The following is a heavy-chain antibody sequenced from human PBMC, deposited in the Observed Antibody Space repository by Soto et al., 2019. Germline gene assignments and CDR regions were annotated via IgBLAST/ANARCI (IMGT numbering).Heavy chain of an antibody. V-gene: IGHV4-59*01. Sequence: PSETLSLTCTVSGGSISSYYWSWIRQPPGKGLEWIGYIYYSGSTNYNPSLKSRVTVSVDTSKNQFSLKLSSVTAADTAVYYCARDAIIPAATVYYYYYGMDVWGQGTTVAVS. D-gene: IGHD2-2*01. J-gene: IGHJ6*02. CDR3: ARDAIIPAATVYYYYYGMDV. CDR2: IYYSGST. CDR1: GGSISSYY.